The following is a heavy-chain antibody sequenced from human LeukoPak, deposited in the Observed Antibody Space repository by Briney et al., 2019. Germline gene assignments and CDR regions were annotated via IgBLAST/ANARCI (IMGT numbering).Heavy chain of an antibody. CDR2: IYYTGST. CDR3: ARHMFTYSGSYYYFDA. D-gene: IGHD1-26*01. Sequence: SETLSLTCTVSGGSISSSSYYWGWIRQPPGKGLEWIGSIYYTGSTYYNPSLKSRVTISVDTSKNQFSLKLTSVTAADTAVFYCARHMFTYSGSYYYFDAWGQGTLVTVSS. V-gene: IGHV4-39*01. J-gene: IGHJ4*02. CDR1: GGSISSSSYY.